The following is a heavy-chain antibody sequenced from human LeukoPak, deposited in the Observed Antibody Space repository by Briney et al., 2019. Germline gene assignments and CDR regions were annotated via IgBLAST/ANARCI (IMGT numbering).Heavy chain of an antibody. CDR1: GFTFSSYA. J-gene: IGHJ4*02. Sequence: GGSLRLSCAASGFTFSSYAMSWVRQAPGKGLEWVSIIYSGGSTYQADSVKGRFTVSRDNSKNTVYLKMSSLRAEDTAVYYCASNFESSGYYSYWGQGILVTVS. CDR2: IIYSGGST. V-gene: IGHV3-23*01. CDR3: ASNFESSGYYSY. D-gene: IGHD3-22*01.